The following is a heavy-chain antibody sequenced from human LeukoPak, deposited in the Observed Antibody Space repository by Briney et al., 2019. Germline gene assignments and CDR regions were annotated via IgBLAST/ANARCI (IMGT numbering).Heavy chain of an antibody. D-gene: IGHD2-15*01. V-gene: IGHV4-59*02. J-gene: IGHJ5*02. CDR3: ARGYCSHEICQVFPS. CDR1: GGPVSSYY. CDR2: ISQTETT. Sequence: SETLSLTCSVSGGPVSSYYWSWVRQTPGKGLEWIGYISQTETTDYGPSLKSRVTMSLDTSKNQFFLEPRSVTAADTGVYFCARGYCSHEICQVFPSWGQGTLVTVSS.